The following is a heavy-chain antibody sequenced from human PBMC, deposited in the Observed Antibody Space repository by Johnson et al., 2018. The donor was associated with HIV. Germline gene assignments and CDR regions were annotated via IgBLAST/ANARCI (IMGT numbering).Heavy chain of an antibody. D-gene: IGHD3-16*01. Sequence: VQLVESGGGLVQSGGSLRVSCAASGCTVSNNYMSRVRQAPGKGLEWVSLIYKGGFVHYADSVKGRFTISRDNSKNTLYLQMNNLRVEDTAVYYCARGPGGGEDALDIWGQGTMVTVSS. CDR2: IYKGGFV. V-gene: IGHV3-66*01. CDR1: GCTVSNNY. J-gene: IGHJ3*02. CDR3: ARGPGGGEDALDI.